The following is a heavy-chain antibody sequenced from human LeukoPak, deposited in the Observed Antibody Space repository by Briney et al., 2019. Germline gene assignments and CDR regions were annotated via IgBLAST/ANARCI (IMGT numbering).Heavy chain of an antibody. CDR3: ARHAGQQLVHFDY. CDR2: IYYSGST. J-gene: IGHJ4*02. D-gene: IGHD6-13*01. Sequence: SQTLSLTCTVSGGSISSGGYYWSWIRQHPGKGLEWIGYIYYSGSTNYNPSLKSRVTISVDTSKNQFSLKLSSVTAADTAVYYCARHAGQQLVHFDYWGQGTLVTVSS. CDR1: GGSISSGGYY. V-gene: IGHV4-31*03.